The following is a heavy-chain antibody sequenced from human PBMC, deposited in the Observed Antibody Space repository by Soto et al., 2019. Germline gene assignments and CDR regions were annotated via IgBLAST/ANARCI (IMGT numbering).Heavy chain of an antibody. CDR3: TRDGAYCGGDCPLFQEAPYYFDY. CDR2: IRSKAYGGTT. J-gene: IGHJ4*02. CDR1: GFTFGDYA. Sequence: PGGSLRLSCTASGFTFGDYAMRWVRQAPGKGLEWVCFIRSKAYGGTTEYAASVKGRFTISRDDSKSIAYLQMNSLKTEDTAVYYFTRDGAYCGGDCPLFQEAPYYFDYWGQGTLVTVSS. V-gene: IGHV3-49*04. D-gene: IGHD2-21*02.